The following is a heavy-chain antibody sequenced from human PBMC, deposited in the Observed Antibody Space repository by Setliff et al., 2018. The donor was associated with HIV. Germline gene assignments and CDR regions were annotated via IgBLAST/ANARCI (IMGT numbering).Heavy chain of an antibody. CDR3: ARLASTRDWYFDL. V-gene: IGHV4-39*02. CDR1: GGSISNSNYY. J-gene: IGHJ2*01. Sequence: SETLSLTCTVSGGSISNSNYYWGWIRQPPGKGLEWVGSIYYIGTTYYNPSLKSRVTISIDTSKNDFSLKLTSVTAADTAMYYCARLASTRDWYFDLWGRGTLGTVS. CDR2: IYYIGTT.